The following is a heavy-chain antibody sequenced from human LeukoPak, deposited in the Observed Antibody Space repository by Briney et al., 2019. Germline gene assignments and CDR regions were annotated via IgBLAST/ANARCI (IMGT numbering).Heavy chain of an antibody. Sequence: GGSLRLSCAASGFTFSSHSMNWVRQAPGKGLEWVSSITSSSSYIFYADSVEGRFTISRDNAKNALYLQMSSLRAEDTAVYYCARDLVVVTGIPGYYYGIDVWGQGTTVTVSS. CDR2: ITSSSSYI. D-gene: IGHD2-21*02. CDR3: ARDLVVVTGIPGYYYGIDV. J-gene: IGHJ6*02. CDR1: GFTFSSHS. V-gene: IGHV3-21*01.